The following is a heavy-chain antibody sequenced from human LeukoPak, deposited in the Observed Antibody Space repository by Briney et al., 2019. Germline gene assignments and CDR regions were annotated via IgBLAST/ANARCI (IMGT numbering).Heavy chain of an antibody. CDR1: GFTFSSYA. V-gene: IGHV3-30*04. CDR3: AGALGYCSGGSCYSDAFDI. J-gene: IGHJ3*02. Sequence: GGSLRLSCAASGFTFSSYAMHWVRQAPGKGLEWVAVISYDGSNKYYADSVKGRFTISRDNSKNTLYLQMNSLRAEDTAVYYCAGALGYCSGGSCYSDAFDIWGQGTMVTVSS. CDR2: ISYDGSNK. D-gene: IGHD2-15*01.